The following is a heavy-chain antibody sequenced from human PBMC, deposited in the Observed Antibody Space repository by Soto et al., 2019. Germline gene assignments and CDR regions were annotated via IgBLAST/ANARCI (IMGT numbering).Heavy chain of an antibody. CDR1: GYTLTELS. CDR3: ATRQPQLWLSRGYSYGMDV. J-gene: IGHJ6*02. CDR2: FDPEDGET. V-gene: IGHV1-24*01. Sequence: ASVKVSCKVSGYTLTELSMHWVRQAPGKGLEWMGGFDPEDGETIYAQKFQGRVTMTEDTSTDTAYMELSSLRSEDTAVYYCATRQPQLWLSRGYSYGMDVWGQGPTVTVSS. D-gene: IGHD5-18*01.